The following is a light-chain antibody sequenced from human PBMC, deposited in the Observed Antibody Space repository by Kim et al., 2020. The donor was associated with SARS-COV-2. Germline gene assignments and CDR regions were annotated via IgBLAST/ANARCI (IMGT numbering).Light chain of an antibody. J-gene: IGLJ3*02. CDR2: QDS. Sequence: SQEQAASITCSGDKLGDKYACWYQKKPGQSPVLGIYQDSKRTSGIPERFSGSNSGNTATLTIGGTQAMDEADYYCQAWDSSTAVFGGGTQLTVL. CDR3: QAWDSSTAV. V-gene: IGLV3-1*01. CDR1: KLGDKY.